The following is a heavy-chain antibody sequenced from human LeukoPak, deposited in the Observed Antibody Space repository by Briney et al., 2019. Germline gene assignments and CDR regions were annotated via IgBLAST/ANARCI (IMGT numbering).Heavy chain of an antibody. Sequence: PSETLSLTCTVSGGSISSYYWSRIRQPAGKGLEWIGRIYTSGSTNYNPSLKSRVTISVDTSKNQFSLKLSSVTAADTAVYYCASGLRYFDLYYWGQGTLVTVSS. CDR1: GGSISSYY. J-gene: IGHJ4*02. CDR3: ASGLRYFDLYY. CDR2: IYTSGST. D-gene: IGHD3-9*01. V-gene: IGHV4-4*07.